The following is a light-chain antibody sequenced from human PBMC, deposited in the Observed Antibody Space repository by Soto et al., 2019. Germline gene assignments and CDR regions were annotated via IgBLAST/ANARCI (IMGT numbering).Light chain of an antibody. CDR1: SSDVGGYNY. CDR3: SSYTTSSVI. CDR2: DVS. J-gene: IGLJ2*01. V-gene: IGLV2-14*03. Sequence: QSALTQPASVSGSPGQSITISCTGTSSDVGGYNYVSWYQHLPGKAPKLMIYDVSYRPSGLSNRFSGSKSANTASLTISGLQAEDEADYYRSSYTTSSVIFGGGTKLTVL.